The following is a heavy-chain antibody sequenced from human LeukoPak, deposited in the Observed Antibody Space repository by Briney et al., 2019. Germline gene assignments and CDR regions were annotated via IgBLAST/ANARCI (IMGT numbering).Heavy chain of an antibody. Sequence: SETLSLTCTVSGGSISSGSYYWSWIRQPAGKGLEWIGRIYTSGSTNYNPSLKSRVTISVDTSKNQFSLKLSSVTAADTAVYYCARAKGSSWYSLDYYYYMDVWGKGTTVTISS. D-gene: IGHD6-13*01. J-gene: IGHJ6*03. CDR2: IYTSGST. CDR3: ARAKGSSWYSLDYYYYMDV. CDR1: GGSISSGSYY. V-gene: IGHV4-61*02.